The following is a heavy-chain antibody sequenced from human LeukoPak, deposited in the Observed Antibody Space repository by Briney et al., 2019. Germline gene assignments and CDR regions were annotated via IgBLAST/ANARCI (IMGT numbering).Heavy chain of an antibody. CDR1: GYTFTGYY. CDR3: ARGIQLWLHTVYYYYYMDV. V-gene: IGHV1-2*02. CDR2: INPNSGGT. D-gene: IGHD5-18*01. Sequence: GASVKVSCKASGYTFTGYYMHWVRQAPGQGLEWMGWINPNSGGTNYAQKFQGRVTMTRDTSISTAYMELSRLRSDDTAVYYCARGIQLWLHTVYYYYYMDVWGKGTTVTVSS. J-gene: IGHJ6*03.